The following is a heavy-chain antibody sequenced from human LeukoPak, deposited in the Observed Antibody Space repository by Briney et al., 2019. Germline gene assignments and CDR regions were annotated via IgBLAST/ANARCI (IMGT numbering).Heavy chain of an antibody. J-gene: IGHJ6*03. CDR3: ARSSEGRYYYDSSGYSYYYYYMDV. V-gene: IGHV4-59*01. CDR2: IYHSGST. D-gene: IGHD3-22*01. Sequence: SETLSLTCSVSGGSMSSYYWSWIRQSPGKGLEWIGYIYHSGSTDYNSSLKSRVTISEDTSKKQFSLKLNSVTAADTAVYYCARSSEGRYYYDSSGYSYYYYYMDVWGKGTTVTISS. CDR1: GGSMSSYY.